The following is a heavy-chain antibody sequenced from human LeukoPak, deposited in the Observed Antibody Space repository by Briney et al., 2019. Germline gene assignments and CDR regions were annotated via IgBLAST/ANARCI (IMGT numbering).Heavy chain of an antibody. CDR2: IYPGDSDT. D-gene: IGHD3-22*01. J-gene: IGHJ3*02. CDR1: GYSFTSYW. V-gene: IGHV5-51*01. Sequence: GESLKISCKGSGYSFTSYWIGWVRQMPGKGLEWMGIIYPGDSDTRHSPSFQGQVTISADKSISTAYLQWSSLKASDTAMYYCARPYYYDSSGYRQDAFDIWGQGTMVTVSS. CDR3: ARPYYYDSSGYRQDAFDI.